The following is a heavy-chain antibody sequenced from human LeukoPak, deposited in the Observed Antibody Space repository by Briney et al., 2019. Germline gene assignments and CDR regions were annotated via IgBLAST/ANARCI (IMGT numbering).Heavy chain of an antibody. CDR3: TGGSSGYPDY. J-gene: IGHJ4*02. V-gene: IGHV3-49*04. Sequence: GGSLRLSCTASGFNFGDYAMNWVRQAPGKGLEWVGFIRSKAYGGTPEYAASVKGRFTISRDDSKTIAYLQMNSLKIDDTAVYYCTGGSSGYPDYWGQGTLVTVSS. CDR1: GFNFGDYA. D-gene: IGHD3-22*01. CDR2: IRSKAYGGTP.